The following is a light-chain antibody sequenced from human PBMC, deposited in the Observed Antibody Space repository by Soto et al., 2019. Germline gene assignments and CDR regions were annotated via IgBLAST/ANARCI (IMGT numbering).Light chain of an antibody. J-gene: IGKJ1*01. V-gene: IGKV1-5*03. CDR1: QGITKW. CDR2: KAS. Sequence: DLQMTQSPSTLSASVGDRVTITCRVSQGITKWLAWFQQKPGKAPKLLIYKASTLESGVPSRFSGSGYETEFTLTISNLQPDDFATYYCQQYNSYPRTFGQGTKVEIK. CDR3: QQYNSYPRT.